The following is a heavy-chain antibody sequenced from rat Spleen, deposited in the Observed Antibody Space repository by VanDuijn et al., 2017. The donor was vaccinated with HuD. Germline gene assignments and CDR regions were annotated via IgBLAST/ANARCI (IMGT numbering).Heavy chain of an antibody. CDR1: GFTFKNYW. V-gene: IGHV5-31*01. D-gene: IGHD1-9*01. J-gene: IGHJ3*01. CDR3: TRGVYYGYNAFVY. CDR2: ISNTGGTT. Sequence: EVQLVETGGGLVQPGRSLKLSCVASGFTFKNYWMTWIRQAPGKGLEWIASISNTGGTTNYPDSVKGRFTISRDNAKTTLYLQMNSLRSEDTATYYCTRGVYYGYNAFVYWGQGTLVTVSS.